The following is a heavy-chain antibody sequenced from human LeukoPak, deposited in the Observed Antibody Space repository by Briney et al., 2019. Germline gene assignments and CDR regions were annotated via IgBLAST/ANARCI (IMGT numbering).Heavy chain of an antibody. CDR1: GYTFTSYD. D-gene: IGHD2-2*01. Sequence: ASVKVSCKASGYTFTSYDINWVRQATGQGLEWMGWMNPNSGNTGYAQKFQGRVTITGNTSISTAYMELSSLRSEDTAVYYCARLVSYCSSTSCLLFDYWGQGTLVTVSS. CDR3: ARLVSYCSSTSCLLFDY. CDR2: MNPNSGNT. V-gene: IGHV1-8*03. J-gene: IGHJ4*02.